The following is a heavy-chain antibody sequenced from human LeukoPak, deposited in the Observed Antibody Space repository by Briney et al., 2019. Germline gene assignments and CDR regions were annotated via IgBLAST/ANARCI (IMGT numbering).Heavy chain of an antibody. Sequence: PGGSLRLSCAASGFNFTNYGMNWVRQAPGKGLEWVSYIYSGTYIHYADSVKGRFTISRDNSKNTLYLQMNSLRAEDTAVYYCARDPGYSSGWYYFDYWGQGTLVTVSS. CDR2: IYSGTYI. V-gene: IGHV3-21*01. CDR3: ARDPGYSSGWYYFDY. D-gene: IGHD6-19*01. J-gene: IGHJ4*02. CDR1: GFNFTNYG.